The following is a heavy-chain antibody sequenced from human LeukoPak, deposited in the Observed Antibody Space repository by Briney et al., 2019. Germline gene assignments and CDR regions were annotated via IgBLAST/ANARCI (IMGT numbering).Heavy chain of an antibody. Sequence: GRSLRLSCAASGFTFSSYGMHWVRQAPGKGLEGVAVIWYDGSNKYYADSVKGRFTISRDNSKNTLYLQMNSLRAEDTAVYYCAKVREYSYGLDYWGQGTLVTVSS. V-gene: IGHV3-33*06. J-gene: IGHJ4*02. CDR3: AKVREYSYGLDY. CDR2: IWYDGSNK. CDR1: GFTFSSYG. D-gene: IGHD5-18*01.